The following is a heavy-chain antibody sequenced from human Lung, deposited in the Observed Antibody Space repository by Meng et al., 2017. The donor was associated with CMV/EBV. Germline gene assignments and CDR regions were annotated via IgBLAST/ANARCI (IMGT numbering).Heavy chain of an antibody. V-gene: IGHV3-43D*03. CDR1: GFTFDDYA. J-gene: IGHJ6*02. Sequence: GESLKISCAASGFTFDDYAMHWVRQAPGKGLEWVSLISWDGGSTYYADSVKGRFTISRDNSKNSLYLQMNSLRAEDTALYYCAKDIALPVAGTIPSPIYYYYGMDVXGQGXTVTVSS. D-gene: IGHD6-19*01. CDR2: ISWDGGST. CDR3: AKDIALPVAGTIPSPIYYYYGMDV.